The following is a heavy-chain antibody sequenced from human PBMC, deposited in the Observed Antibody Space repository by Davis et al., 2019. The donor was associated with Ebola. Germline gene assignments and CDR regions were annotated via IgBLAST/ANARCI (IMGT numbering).Heavy chain of an antibody. D-gene: IGHD2-8*01. J-gene: IGHJ4*02. Sequence: SETLSLTCTVSGGSISTYYWSWIRQPPGKGLEWIGCIDYTGSTNHNPSLKSRVTISIDTSKNQFSLKLSSVTAADTAVYYCARLPGYCTNGVCYTGEIDYWGQGTLVTVSS. CDR2: IDYTGST. CDR1: GGSISTYY. CDR3: ARLPGYCTNGVCYTGEIDY. V-gene: IGHV4-59*08.